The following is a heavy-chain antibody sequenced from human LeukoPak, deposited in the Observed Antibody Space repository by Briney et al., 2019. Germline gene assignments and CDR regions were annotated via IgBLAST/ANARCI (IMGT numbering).Heavy chain of an antibody. V-gene: IGHV1-69*02. CDR3: ASEGDQLVGDYYFDY. CDR1: RGTFSSYI. CDR2: IIPILGIA. D-gene: IGHD6-6*01. Sequence: ASVNVSCMASRGTFSSYIISWVLQAPGQGLKWMGRIIPILGIANYPQKFPGRVTITADKSTSTAYMELSSLTSEDTAVYYCASEGDQLVGDYYFDYWGQGTLVTVSS. J-gene: IGHJ4*02.